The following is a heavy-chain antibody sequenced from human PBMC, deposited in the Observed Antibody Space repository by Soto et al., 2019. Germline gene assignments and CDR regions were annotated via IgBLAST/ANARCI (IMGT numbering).Heavy chain of an antibody. V-gene: IGHV3-30*03. CDR1: GFTFSTYA. D-gene: IGHD2-2*01. Sequence: QEQLVESGGGVVQPGRSLRLSCAASGFTFSTYAMHWVRQAPGKGLEWVAFISYDGSNKYYADFVKGRFTISRDNSNNTLYLQMNSLRPEDTAVYYCLGYCGTTSCYSRFDSWGQGTLVTVSS. CDR3: LGYCGTTSCYSRFDS. J-gene: IGHJ4*02. CDR2: ISYDGSNK.